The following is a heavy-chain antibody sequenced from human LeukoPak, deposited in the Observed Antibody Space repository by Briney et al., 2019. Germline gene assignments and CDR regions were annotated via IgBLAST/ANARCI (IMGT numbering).Heavy chain of an antibody. Sequence: SETLSLTCAVYGGSFSGYYWSWIRQPPGKGLEWIGEINHSGSTNYNPSLKSRVTISVDTSKNQFSLKLSSVTTADTAVYYCARRSYNSPFRYWGQGTLVTVSS. V-gene: IGHV4-34*01. D-gene: IGHD5-24*01. CDR2: INHSGST. CDR1: GGSFSGYY. CDR3: ARRSYNSPFRY. J-gene: IGHJ4*02.